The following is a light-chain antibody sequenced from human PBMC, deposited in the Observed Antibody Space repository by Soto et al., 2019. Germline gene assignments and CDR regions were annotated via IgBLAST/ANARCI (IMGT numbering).Light chain of an antibody. V-gene: IGKV3D-15*01. CDR3: HQYNNWPLT. J-gene: IGKJ4*01. Sequence: EVVMTQSPATLSVSPGERATLSCRASQTVRDNLGWYQQKPGQPPRLLIYGATTRDTGIPARFSGSGSGTDFTLTISSLQSEDLTVYYCHQYNNWPLTFGGGTKVEIK. CDR1: QTVRDN. CDR2: GAT.